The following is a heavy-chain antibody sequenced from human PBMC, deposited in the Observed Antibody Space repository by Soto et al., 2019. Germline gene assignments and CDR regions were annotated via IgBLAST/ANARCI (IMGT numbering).Heavy chain of an antibody. V-gene: IGHV3-30*03. J-gene: IGHJ3*02. Sequence: GGSLRLSCAASGFTFSSYGMHWVRQAPGKGLEWVAVISYDGSNKYYADSVKGRFTISRDNSKNTLYLQMNSLRAEDTAVYYCEGGALYDAFDIWGQGTMVTVSS. CDR2: ISYDGSNK. D-gene: IGHD1-26*01. CDR1: GFTFSSYG. CDR3: EGGALYDAFDI.